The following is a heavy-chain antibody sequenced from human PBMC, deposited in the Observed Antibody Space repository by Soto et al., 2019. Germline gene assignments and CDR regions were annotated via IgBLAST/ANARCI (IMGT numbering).Heavy chain of an antibody. V-gene: IGHV3-23*01. CDR3: AKALRSNMESDYVRLSYYYYGMDV. Sequence: PGGSLRLSCAASGLTFSSYVMTWVRQAPGKGLEWVSAISGSGGSTYYADSVKGRFTISRDNSKNTLYQQMNSLRAEDTAVYYCAKALRSNMESDYVRLSYYYYGMDVWGQGTTVTVSS. CDR2: ISGSGGST. J-gene: IGHJ6*02. CDR1: GLTFSSYV. D-gene: IGHD4-17*01.